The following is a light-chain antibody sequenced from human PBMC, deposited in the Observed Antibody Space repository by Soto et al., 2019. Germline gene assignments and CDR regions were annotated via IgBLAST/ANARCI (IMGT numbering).Light chain of an antibody. CDR3: QQLHDYPIT. Sequence: EIVMTQSPATLSVSPWERVTLSCRARQSVGSNLAWYQQTPGQAPRVVIYDASTRATVIPARFSGSGSGTEFTLTISSLQPEDFATYYCQQLHDYPITFGQGTRLEIK. V-gene: IGKV3-15*01. CDR1: QSVGSN. CDR2: DAS. J-gene: IGKJ5*01.